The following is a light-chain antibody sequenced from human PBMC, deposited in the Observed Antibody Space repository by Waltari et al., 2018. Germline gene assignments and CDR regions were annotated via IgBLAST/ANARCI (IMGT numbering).Light chain of an antibody. V-gene: IGKV1-16*02. CDR2: GAS. CDR1: QGISNS. CDR3: QQYHSYPLS. J-gene: IGKJ4*01. Sequence: DIQMTQSPSSLSASVGDRVTITCRAGQGISNSLAWFQQKPVKAPKSLIYGASSLQSWVPSKFSGSGSGTDLTLTISSLQPEDFATYYCQQYHSYPLSFGGGTKVEIK.